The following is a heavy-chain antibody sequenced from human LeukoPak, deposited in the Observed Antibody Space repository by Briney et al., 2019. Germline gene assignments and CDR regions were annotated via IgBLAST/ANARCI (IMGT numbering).Heavy chain of an antibody. CDR3: ARLPAYSYGSGNLAFYGMDV. V-gene: IGHV4-59*08. D-gene: IGHD5-18*01. J-gene: IGHJ6*02. Sequence: PSETLSPTCSVSSDSLSSHYWSWLRQPPGKGLEWIAYIFYRGSTNYNPSLKSRVTISVDTSNNQFSLKLTSVTAADTAVYYCARLPAYSYGSGNLAFYGMDVWGQGTTVTVSS. CDR1: SDSLSSHY. CDR2: IFYRGST.